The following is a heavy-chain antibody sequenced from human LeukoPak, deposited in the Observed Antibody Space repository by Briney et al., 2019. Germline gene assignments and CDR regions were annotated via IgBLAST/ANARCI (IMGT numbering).Heavy chain of an antibody. CDR2: FHYSGST. CDR3: ARLGDSSSRLYYFDY. Sequence: PSETLSLTCTVSGGSISSYYWSRIRRPPGRGLEWIGYFHYSGSTNYNPSLKSRVTISVDTSKNQFSLKLSSVTAADTAVYYCARLGDSSSRLYYFDYWGQGTLVTVSS. CDR1: GGSISSYY. D-gene: IGHD6-6*01. V-gene: IGHV4-59*08. J-gene: IGHJ4*02.